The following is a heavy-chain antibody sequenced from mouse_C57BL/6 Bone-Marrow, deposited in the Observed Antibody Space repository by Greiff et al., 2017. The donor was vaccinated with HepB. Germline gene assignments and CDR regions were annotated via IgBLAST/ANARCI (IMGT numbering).Heavy chain of an antibody. CDR3: ARIYYYGSSHYFDY. D-gene: IGHD1-1*01. J-gene: IGHJ2*01. V-gene: IGHV1-76*01. CDR2: IYPGSGNT. Sequence: QVQLKQSGAELVRPGASVKLSCKASGYTFTDYYINWVKQRPGQGLEWIARIYPGSGNTYYNEKFKGKATLTAEKSSSTAYMQLSSLTSEDSAVYFCARIYYYGSSHYFDYWGQGTTLTVSS. CDR1: GYTFTDYY.